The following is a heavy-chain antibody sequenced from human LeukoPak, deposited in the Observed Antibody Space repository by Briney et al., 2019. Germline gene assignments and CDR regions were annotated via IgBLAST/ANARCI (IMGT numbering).Heavy chain of an antibody. CDR3: ASGDTALAYTSFDY. V-gene: IGHV1-3*01. Sequence: GASVKVSCKASGYTFTSYYMHWVRQAPGQRLEWMGWINAGYGNTKYSQKFQGRVTITRDTSASTAYMELSSLRSEDTAVYYCASGDTALAYTSFDYWGQGTLVTVSS. J-gene: IGHJ4*02. CDR2: INAGYGNT. D-gene: IGHD5-18*01. CDR1: GYTFTSYY.